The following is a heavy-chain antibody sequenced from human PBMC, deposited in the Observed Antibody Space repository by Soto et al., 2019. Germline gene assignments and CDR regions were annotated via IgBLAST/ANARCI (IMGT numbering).Heavy chain of an antibody. V-gene: IGHV4-39*01. D-gene: IGHD4-17*01. Sequence: ETLSLTCTVSGGSISSSSYYWGWIRQPPGKGLEWIGSIYYSGSTYYNPSLKSRVTISVDTSKNQFSLKLSSVTAADTAVYYCARPTTVTNNWFDPWGQGTLVTVSS. CDR2: IYYSGST. CDR3: ARPTTVTNNWFDP. J-gene: IGHJ5*02. CDR1: GGSISSSSYY.